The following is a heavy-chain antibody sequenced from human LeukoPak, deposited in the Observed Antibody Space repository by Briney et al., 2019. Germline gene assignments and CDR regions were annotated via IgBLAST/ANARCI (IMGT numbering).Heavy chain of an antibody. Sequence: GASVKVSCKASGYTFTGYYMHWVRQAPGQGLEWMGWINPNSGGTNHAQKFQGRVTMTRDTSISTAYMELSRLRSDDTAVYYCARALLYDILTGYYSAVDWFDPWGQGTLVTVSS. J-gene: IGHJ5*02. CDR1: GYTFTGYY. V-gene: IGHV1-2*02. D-gene: IGHD3-9*01. CDR2: INPNSGGT. CDR3: ARALLYDILTGYYSAVDWFDP.